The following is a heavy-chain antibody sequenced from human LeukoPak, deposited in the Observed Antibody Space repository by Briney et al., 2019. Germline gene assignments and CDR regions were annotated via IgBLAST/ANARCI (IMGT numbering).Heavy chain of an antibody. V-gene: IGHV3-43*01. D-gene: IGHD1-14*01. J-gene: IGHJ3*02. Sequence: QTWGSLRLSCAASGFTFYEHTMHWVRQAPGKGLEWVSISSWDDNTEYYADSVKGRFTISRDNSKTSLYLQMNSLRTEDTAVYYCGKGPRRCTGCDGFDILGQGTMVTVSS. CDR3: GKGPRRCTGCDGFDI. CDR1: GFTFYEHT. CDR2: SSWDDNTE.